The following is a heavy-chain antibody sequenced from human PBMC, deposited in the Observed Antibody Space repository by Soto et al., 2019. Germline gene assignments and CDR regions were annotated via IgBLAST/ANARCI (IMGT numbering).Heavy chain of an antibody. CDR3: ARVHTTVTPTPYYYYGMDV. CDR1: GFTFSSYS. V-gene: IGHV3-21*01. CDR2: ISSSSSYI. Sequence: GGSLRLSCAASGFTFSSYSMNWVRQAPGKGLEWVSSISSSSSYIYYADSVKGRFTISRDNAKNSLYLQMNSLRAEDTAVYYCARVHTTVTPTPYYYYGMDVWGQGTTVTVSS. J-gene: IGHJ6*02. D-gene: IGHD4-17*01.